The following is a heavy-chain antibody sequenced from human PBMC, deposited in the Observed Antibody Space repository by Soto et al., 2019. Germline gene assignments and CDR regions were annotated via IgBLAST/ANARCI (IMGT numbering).Heavy chain of an antibody. CDR1: GGTFSSYT. Sequence: EASVKVSCKASGGTFSSYTISWVRQAPGQGLEWMGRIIPILGIANYAQKFQGRVTITADKSTSTAYMELSSLRSEDTAVYYCARGFIAATDYYYYYYMDVWGKGTTVTVSS. CDR2: IIPILGIA. V-gene: IGHV1-69*02. J-gene: IGHJ6*03. D-gene: IGHD6-13*01. CDR3: ARGFIAATDYYYYYYMDV.